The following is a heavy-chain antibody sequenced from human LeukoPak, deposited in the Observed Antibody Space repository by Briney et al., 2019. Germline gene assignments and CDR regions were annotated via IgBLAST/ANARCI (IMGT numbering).Heavy chain of an antibody. CDR2: INSGGSST. Sequence: GGSLRLSCAASGFTFSPYWMHWVRQAPGKGLVWVSHINSGGSSTSYADSAKGRFTISRDNAKNTLFLQMHSLRADDTAVYYCARSFGGTYYFDYWGQGTLVTVSS. D-gene: IGHD1-26*01. CDR1: GFTFSPYW. CDR3: ARSFGGTYYFDY. V-gene: IGHV3-74*01. J-gene: IGHJ4*02.